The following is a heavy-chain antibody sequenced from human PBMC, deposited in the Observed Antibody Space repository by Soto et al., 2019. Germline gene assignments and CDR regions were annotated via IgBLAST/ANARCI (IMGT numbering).Heavy chain of an antibody. Sequence: QAQLVQSGAEVKKPGASANISCKASGYTFTRYNIHWVRQAPGQGLEWMGIIDTRGGSADYTQRFQGRVTMTRDTSTGTVYMELSSLGSEDTAVYYWARDLPRDLVRGSFDIWGQGTLVTVSS. CDR1: GYTFTRYN. D-gene: IGHD3-10*02. J-gene: IGHJ3*02. V-gene: IGHV1-46*01. CDR3: ARDLPRDLVRGSFDI. CDR2: IDTRGGSA.